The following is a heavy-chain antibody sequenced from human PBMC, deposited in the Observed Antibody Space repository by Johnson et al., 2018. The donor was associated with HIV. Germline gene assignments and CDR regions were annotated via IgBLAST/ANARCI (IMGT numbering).Heavy chain of an antibody. D-gene: IGHD5-18*01. CDR2: ISGSGRSI. V-gene: IGHV3-11*04. CDR3: ARAYSYGYGDTDALDM. CDR1: GFTFSDYF. J-gene: IGHJ3*02. Sequence: QVQLVESGGGLVKPGGSLRLSCGGTGFTFSDYFMSWIRQAPGKGLEWVSSISGSGRSIYYADSLKGRFSISRDNAKNSLYLEMDSLRAEDTAVYFCARAYSYGYGDTDALDMWGQGTMVTVS.